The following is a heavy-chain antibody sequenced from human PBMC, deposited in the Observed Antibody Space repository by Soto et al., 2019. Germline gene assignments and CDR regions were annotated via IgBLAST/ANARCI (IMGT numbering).Heavy chain of an antibody. V-gene: IGHV5-51*01. D-gene: IGHD3-22*01. CDR3: ARQGSGSDYGMDV. CDR2: IYPGDSDT. Sequence: GESLKISCKGSGYSFTSYWIGWVRQIPGKGLEWMGIIYPGDSDTRYSPSFQGQVTISADKSISTAYLQWSSLKASVTAMYYCARQGSGSDYGMDVWGQGTTVTVSS. CDR1: GYSFTSYW. J-gene: IGHJ6*02.